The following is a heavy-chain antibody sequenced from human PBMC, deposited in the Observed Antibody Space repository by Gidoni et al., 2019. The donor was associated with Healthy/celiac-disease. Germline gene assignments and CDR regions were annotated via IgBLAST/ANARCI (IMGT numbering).Heavy chain of an antibody. CDR2: INHSGST. CDR3: SASVDSGGDY. V-gene: IGHV4-34*01. Sequence: GLELIGEINHSGSTNYNPSLKSRVTISVDTSKNQFSLKLCSVTAADTAVYYCSASVDSGGDYWGQGTLVTVSS. D-gene: IGHD2-15*01. J-gene: IGHJ4*02.